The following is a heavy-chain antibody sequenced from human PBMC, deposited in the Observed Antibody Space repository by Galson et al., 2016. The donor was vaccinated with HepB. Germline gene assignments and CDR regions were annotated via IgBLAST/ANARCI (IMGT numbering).Heavy chain of an antibody. Sequence: SLRLSCAASGFTFSSHWMHWVRQAPGKGLVWVSRINSDGSKIDYADSVKGRFTISRDNAKNTLHLQMNSLRGEDTAISYCARDPSIVAGVGYNWFDAWGQGTLVTVS. D-gene: IGHD5-12*01. CDR1: GFTFSSHW. V-gene: IGHV3-74*01. CDR2: INSDGSKI. CDR3: ARDPSIVAGVGYNWFDA. J-gene: IGHJ5*02.